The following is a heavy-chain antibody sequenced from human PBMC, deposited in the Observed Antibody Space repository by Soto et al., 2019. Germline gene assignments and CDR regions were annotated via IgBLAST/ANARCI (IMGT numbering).Heavy chain of an antibody. CDR2: IKSQIDGGTT. V-gene: IGHV3-15*07. D-gene: IGHD3-16*01. CDR3: ATAPGYWGSAPLDY. CDR1: GLIFSDAW. J-gene: IGHJ4*02. Sequence: EVQLVESGGGFVKPGGSLRLSCAASGLIFSDAWMNWVRQAPGKGLEWVARIKSQIDGGTTDYAAPVKGRFTISRDDSKNTLYLQMNSPKGEDTAVYYCATAPGYWGSAPLDYWGQGTLVIVSS.